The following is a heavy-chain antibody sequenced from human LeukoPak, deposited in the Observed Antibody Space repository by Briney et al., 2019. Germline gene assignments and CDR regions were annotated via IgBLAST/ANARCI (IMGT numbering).Heavy chain of an antibody. CDR2: INSDGSST. D-gene: IGHD5-18*01. CDR3: ARGYSYGYGDY. Sequence: GGSLRLSCAASGFTFSSYWIHWVRQAPGKGLVWVSRINSDGSSTSYADSVKGRFTISRDNAKNTLYLQMNSLRAEDTAVYYCARGYSYGYGDYWGQGTLVTVSS. J-gene: IGHJ4*02. V-gene: IGHV3-74*01. CDR1: GFTFSSYW.